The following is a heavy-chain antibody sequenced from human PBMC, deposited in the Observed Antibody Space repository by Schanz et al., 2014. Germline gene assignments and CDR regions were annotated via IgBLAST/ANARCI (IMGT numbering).Heavy chain of an antibody. CDR1: GFTFSKYG. J-gene: IGHJ3*02. D-gene: IGHD4-17*01. Sequence: QVQLVESGGGVVQPGRSLRLSCAASGFTFSKYGMHWVRQAPGKGLEWVAVIWYDGSNKDYADSVKGRFTISRDNSKNMLYLQMNSLRAEDTAMYYCARRRSGDAFDIWGPGTMVTVSS. V-gene: IGHV3-33*01. CDR2: IWYDGSNK. CDR3: ARRRSGDAFDI.